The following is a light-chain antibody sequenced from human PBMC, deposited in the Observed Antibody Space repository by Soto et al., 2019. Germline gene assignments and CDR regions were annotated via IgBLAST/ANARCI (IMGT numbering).Light chain of an antibody. V-gene: IGKV1-33*01. CDR2: RAS. J-gene: IGKJ2*01. CDR3: QQLTTLPLT. Sequence: DIQLTQSPSSLSASVGDRVTITCQASQAIKNFLDWYQQRPGKAPNLLVYRASTLETGVPSRFSGRGSATDFTLTISSLQPEDFATYYCQQLTTLPLTFGQGTKLEIK. CDR1: QAIKNF.